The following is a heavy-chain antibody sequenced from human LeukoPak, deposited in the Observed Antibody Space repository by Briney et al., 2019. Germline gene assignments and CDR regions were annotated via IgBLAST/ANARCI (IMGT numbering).Heavy chain of an antibody. J-gene: IGHJ6*03. CDR2: IYSGGST. V-gene: IGHV3-53*01. D-gene: IGHD1-26*01. Sequence: GGSLRLSCAASGFTISSNNMSWVRQAPRKGLEWVSLIYSGGSTYYSDSAKRRVTISRDNSKNTLYLQMNSLRAEDTAIYYCARDKVGWSRRRVGRTSDYSYYYYMDVWGKGTTVTISS. CDR3: ARDKVGWSRRRVGRTSDYSYYYYMDV. CDR1: GFTISSNN.